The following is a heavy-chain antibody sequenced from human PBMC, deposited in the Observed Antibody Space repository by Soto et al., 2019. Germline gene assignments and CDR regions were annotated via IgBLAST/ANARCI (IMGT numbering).Heavy chain of an antibody. Sequence: GGSLRLSCAASGFTFSNNAMSWVRQAPGMGLEWLATISGSGGTTYYAESVKGRFTISRDNSKNTLYLEMNSLRAEDTAVYYCAKGPRTTKMFYFDFWGQGTLVTVSS. V-gene: IGHV3-23*01. D-gene: IGHD3-10*02. CDR2: ISGSGGTT. CDR1: GFTFSNNA. J-gene: IGHJ4*02. CDR3: AKGPRTTKMFYFDF.